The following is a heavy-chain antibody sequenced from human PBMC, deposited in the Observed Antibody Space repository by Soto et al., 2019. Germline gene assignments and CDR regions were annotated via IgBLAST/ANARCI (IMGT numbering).Heavy chain of an antibody. CDR2: ISSGSGTI. J-gene: IGHJ4*02. Sequence: EVQLVESGGGLVQPGGSLRLSCAASGFTFSTFSMHWVRQAPGKGLEWVSYISSGSGTIHYADSVKGRFTVSRDNAKNSLYLQMNSLRDEDTAVYYCARDSSDYWGQGTLVTVSS. CDR3: ARDSSDY. V-gene: IGHV3-48*02. CDR1: GFTFSTFS.